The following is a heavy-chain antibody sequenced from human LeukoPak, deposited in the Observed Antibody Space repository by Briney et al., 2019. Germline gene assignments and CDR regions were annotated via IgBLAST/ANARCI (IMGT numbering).Heavy chain of an antibody. CDR1: GGSISNYY. Sequence: SETLSLTCTVSGGSISNYYWSWIRQPPGKGLEWIGYISYSGSTDYNPSLKSRVTISVDTSKNQFSLKLSSVTAADTAMYYCARAWATDYFDYWGQGTLVTVSS. CDR2: ISYSGST. CDR3: ARAWATDYFDY. J-gene: IGHJ4*02. V-gene: IGHV4-59*01.